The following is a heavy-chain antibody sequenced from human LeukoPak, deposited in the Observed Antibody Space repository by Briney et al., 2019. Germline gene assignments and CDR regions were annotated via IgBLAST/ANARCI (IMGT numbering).Heavy chain of an antibody. CDR2: ISYTGST. Sequence: PSETLSLTCTVSGGSITNYYWSWIRQPPGKGLEWIGYISYTGSTYYNPSLKSRVTMSVDTSKNQFSLKLSSVTAADTAVYYCARTGSTVTMLYPFDHWGQGTLVTVSS. D-gene: IGHD4-17*01. CDR3: ARTGSTVTMLYPFDH. CDR1: GGSITNYY. V-gene: IGHV4-59*01. J-gene: IGHJ4*02.